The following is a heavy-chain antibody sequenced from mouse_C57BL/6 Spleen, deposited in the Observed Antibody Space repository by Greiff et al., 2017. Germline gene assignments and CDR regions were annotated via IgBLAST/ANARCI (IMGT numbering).Heavy chain of an antibody. CDR1: GYTFTSYW. CDR2: IDPNRGGT. Sequence: QVQLQQPGAELVKPGASVKLSCKASGYTFTSYWMHWVKQRPGRGLEWIGRIDPNRGGTKYNEKFKSKATLTVDKPSTTAYMQLSSLTSEDSAVYYCAREGSNSYYYAMDYWGQGTSVTVSS. J-gene: IGHJ4*01. V-gene: IGHV1-72*01. D-gene: IGHD2-5*01. CDR3: AREGSNSYYYAMDY.